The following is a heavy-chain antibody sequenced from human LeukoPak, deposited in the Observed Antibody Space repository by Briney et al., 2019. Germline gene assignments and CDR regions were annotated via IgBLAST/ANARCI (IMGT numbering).Heavy chain of an antibody. Sequence: RTGGSLRLSCATSGFTFSIYAMTWVRQAPGKGLEWVSTLSGSGGSTYYADSVKGRFTISRDNSKNTLSLQMNSLRAEDTAVYYCAKESTVTPGNVNWFDTWGQGTLVTVSS. CDR1: GFTFSIYA. V-gene: IGHV3-23*01. CDR2: LSGSGGST. J-gene: IGHJ5*02. D-gene: IGHD4-17*01. CDR3: AKESTVTPGNVNWFDT.